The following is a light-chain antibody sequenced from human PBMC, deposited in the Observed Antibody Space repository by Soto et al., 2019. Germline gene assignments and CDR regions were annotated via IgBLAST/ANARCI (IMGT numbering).Light chain of an antibody. J-gene: IGKJ4*01. V-gene: IGKV1-8*01. CDR1: QGISSY. Sequence: AIRMTQSPSSLSASTGDRVTITCRASQGISSYLAWNQQKPGKAPKLLIYAASTLQSGVPSRFSGSGSGTDFTLTISCLQSEDFATYYCQLYYSYPPTFGGGTKVEIK. CDR3: QLYYSYPPT. CDR2: AAS.